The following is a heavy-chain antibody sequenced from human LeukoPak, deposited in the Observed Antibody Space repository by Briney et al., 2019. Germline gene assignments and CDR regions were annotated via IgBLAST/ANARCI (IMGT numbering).Heavy chain of an antibody. V-gene: IGHV1-2*02. CDR3: ARTYYYDSSGYSLAFDI. J-gene: IGHJ3*02. D-gene: IGHD3-22*01. CDR2: INPNSGGT. Sequence: ASVKVSCKVSGYTFTGYYMHWVRQAPGQGLEWMGWINPNSGGTNYAQKFQGRVTMTRDTSISTAYMELSRLRSDDTAVYYCARTYYYDSSGYSLAFDIWGQGTMVTVSS. CDR1: GYTFTGYY.